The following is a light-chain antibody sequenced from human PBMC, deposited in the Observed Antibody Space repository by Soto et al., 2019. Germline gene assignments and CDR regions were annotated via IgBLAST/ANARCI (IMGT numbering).Light chain of an antibody. CDR3: QYFGSSPYS. V-gene: IGKV3-20*01. J-gene: IGKJ2*01. Sequence: EIVLTQSPATLSLSPGDRATLSCRASRTVPNNYLAWYQQKPGQAPRLLIYSASSRATGIPDRFGGSGSGTDFTLTINTLEPEDFAVYYCQYFGSSPYSFGQGTTLAIK. CDR1: RTVPNNY. CDR2: SAS.